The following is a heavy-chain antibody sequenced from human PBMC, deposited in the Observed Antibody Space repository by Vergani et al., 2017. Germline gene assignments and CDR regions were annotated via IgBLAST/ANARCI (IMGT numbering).Heavy chain of an antibody. J-gene: IGHJ6*03. D-gene: IGHD3-22*01. V-gene: IGHV3-15*01. CDR1: GFSFSNAW. CDR2: IKSKTDGGTT. Sequence: EVQLVESGGGLVKPGGSLRLSCAASGFSFSNAWMSWVRQAPGKGLEWVGRIKSKTDGGTTDYAAPVKGRFTISRDDSKNTLYLQMNSLKTEDTAVYYCKGGGYYPYYYYYYMDVWGKGTTVTVSS. CDR3: KGGGYYPYYYYYYMDV.